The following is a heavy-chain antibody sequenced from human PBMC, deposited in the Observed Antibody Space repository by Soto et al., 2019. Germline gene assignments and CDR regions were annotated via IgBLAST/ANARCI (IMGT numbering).Heavy chain of an antibody. V-gene: IGHV4-59*01. CDR2: IFYSGST. J-gene: IGHJ4*02. D-gene: IGHD6-19*01. CDR1: GGSISNYY. Sequence: PSETLSLTCTVSGGSISNYYWSWIRQPPGRGLEWIGHIFYSGSTNYNPALKSRVTISVDTSKSQLSLKLTSVTAADTAVYYCARTSPVAGGFDYWGQGTLVTVSS. CDR3: ARTSPVAGGFDY.